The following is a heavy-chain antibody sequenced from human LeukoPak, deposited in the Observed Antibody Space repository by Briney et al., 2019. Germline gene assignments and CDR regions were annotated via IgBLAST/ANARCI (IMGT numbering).Heavy chain of an antibody. V-gene: IGHV3-30*18. D-gene: IGHD3-22*01. CDR2: ISYDGSNK. Sequence: GGSLRLSCAASGFTFSSYGMHRVRQAPGKGLEWVAVISYDGSNKYYADSVKGRFTISRDNSQNTLYLQMNSLRAEDTAVYYCAKDKSSGYIDYWGQETLVTVSS. J-gene: IGHJ4*02. CDR3: AKDKSSGYIDY. CDR1: GFTFSSYG.